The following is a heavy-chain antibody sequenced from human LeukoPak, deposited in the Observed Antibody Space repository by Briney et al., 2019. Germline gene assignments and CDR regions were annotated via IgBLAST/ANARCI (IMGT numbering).Heavy chain of an antibody. V-gene: IGHV3-21*04. D-gene: IGHD1-1*01. CDR2: ISSSSRSI. CDR1: GFTFSSYT. Sequence: PGGSLRLSCAASGFTFSSYTMNWVRQAPGKGLEWVSSISSSSRSIFYADSVRGRFTISRDNSRNTLYLQMNSLRAEDTAVYYCAKTTGFDYWGQGTLVTVSS. J-gene: IGHJ4*02. CDR3: AKTTGFDY.